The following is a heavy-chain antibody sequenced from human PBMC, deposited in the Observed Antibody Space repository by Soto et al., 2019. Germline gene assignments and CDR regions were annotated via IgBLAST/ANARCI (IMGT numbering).Heavy chain of an antibody. D-gene: IGHD6-19*01. CDR2: IIPIFGTA. V-gene: IGHV1-69*01. CDR1: GGTFSRHA. Sequence: QVQLVQSGAEVRKPGSSVKVSCKASGGTFSRHAISWVRQAPGQGLEWMGGIIPIFGTANHAQKFQGRVTIIADEATSTVYMELSSLRSEDTAMYYCARGRAVGSRVYYYYGMDVWGQGTTVTVSS. J-gene: IGHJ6*02. CDR3: ARGRAVGSRVYYYYGMDV.